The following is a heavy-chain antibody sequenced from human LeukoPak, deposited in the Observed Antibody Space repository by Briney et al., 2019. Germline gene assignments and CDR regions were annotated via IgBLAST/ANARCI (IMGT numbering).Heavy chain of an antibody. Sequence: GGSLRLSCAASGLTFSSHGMSWVRQAPGKGLEWVSVIYSGGSTYYADSVKGRFTISRDNSKNTLYLQMNSLRAEDTAVYYCARDSGKYYYYYGMDVWGQGTTVTVSS. D-gene: IGHD1-26*01. CDR1: GLTFSSHG. CDR2: IYSGGST. V-gene: IGHV3-66*01. J-gene: IGHJ6*02. CDR3: ARDSGKYYYYYGMDV.